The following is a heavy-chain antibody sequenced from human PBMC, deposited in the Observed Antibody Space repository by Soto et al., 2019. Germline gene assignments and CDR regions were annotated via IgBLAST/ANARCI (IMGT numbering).Heavy chain of an antibody. J-gene: IGHJ2*01. CDR2: ISYDGSNK. V-gene: IGHV3-30*18. CDR3: AKAYGVTLVMGFGYFDL. CDR1: GFTFSSYG. D-gene: IGHD3-16*01. Sequence: QVQLVESGGGVVQPGRSLRLSCAASGFTFSSYGMHWVRQAPGKGLEWVAVISYDGSNKYYADSVKGRFTISRDNSKNTLYLQMNSLRAEDTAVYYCAKAYGVTLVMGFGYFDLWGRGTLVTVSS.